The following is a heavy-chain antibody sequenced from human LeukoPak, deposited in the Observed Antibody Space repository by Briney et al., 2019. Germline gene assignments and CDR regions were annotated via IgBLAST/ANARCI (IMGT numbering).Heavy chain of an antibody. Sequence: SETLSLTCTVPGYSISTGYYWDWIRQPPGKGLEWIGTFYHGGSTYYNPSLKSRVTISVDTSKNHLSLSLNSVTAADTAVYYCARGGWFGETRFDYWGQGTLVTVSS. CDR3: ARGGWFGETRFDY. V-gene: IGHV4-38-2*02. J-gene: IGHJ4*02. D-gene: IGHD3-10*01. CDR1: GYSISTGYY. CDR2: FYHGGST.